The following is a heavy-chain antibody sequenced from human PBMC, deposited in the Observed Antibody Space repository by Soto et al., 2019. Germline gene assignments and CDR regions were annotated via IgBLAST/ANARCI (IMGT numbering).Heavy chain of an antibody. J-gene: IGHJ4*02. Sequence: QVQLVQSGAEVKKPGSSVKVSCKASGGTFSSYTISWVRQAPGQGLEWMGRIIPILGIANYAQKFQGRVTITADKSTSTAYMELSSLRSEDTAVYYCARDQSPLYCSSTSCYGAEFDYWGQGTLVTVSS. CDR1: GGTFSSYT. CDR3: ARDQSPLYCSSTSCYGAEFDY. CDR2: IIPILGIA. V-gene: IGHV1-69*08. D-gene: IGHD2-2*01.